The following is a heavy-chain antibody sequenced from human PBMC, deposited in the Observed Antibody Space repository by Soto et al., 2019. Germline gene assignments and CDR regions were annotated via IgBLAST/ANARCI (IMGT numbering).Heavy chain of an antibody. CDR3: ARDQAVAGTTPYGMDV. D-gene: IGHD6-19*01. V-gene: IGHV1-2*04. J-gene: IGHJ6*02. CDR1: GYTFTGYY. Sequence: QVQLVQSGAEVKKPGASVKVSCKASGYTFTGYYMHWVRQAPGQGLEWMGWINPNSGGTNYAQKFQGWVTMTRDTSISTAYMELSRLRSDDTAVYYCARDQAVAGTTPYGMDVWGQGTTVTVSS. CDR2: INPNSGGT.